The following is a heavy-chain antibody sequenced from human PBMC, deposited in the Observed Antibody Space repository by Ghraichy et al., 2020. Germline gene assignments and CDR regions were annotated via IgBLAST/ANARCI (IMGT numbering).Heavy chain of an antibody. V-gene: IGHV3-30*04. J-gene: IGHJ4*02. CDR2: ISFDGSNK. CDR1: GFTFSSYA. CDR3: TRYDYNTNFDY. Sequence: GESLRLSCAASGFTFSSYAMHWVRQAPGKGLEWVAVISFDGSNKYYADSVKGRFTISRDNSKNTLYLQMNNLRAEDTALYYCTRYDYNTNFDYWGQGTLVTVSS. D-gene: IGHD5-24*01.